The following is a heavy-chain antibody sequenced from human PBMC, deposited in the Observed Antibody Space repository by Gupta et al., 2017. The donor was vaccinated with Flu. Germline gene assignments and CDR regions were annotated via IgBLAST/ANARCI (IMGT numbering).Heavy chain of an antibody. V-gene: IGHV3-21*01. D-gene: IGHD5-18*01. CDR3: ARDPEIGIYSYGWDGFDY. Sequence: EVQLVESGGGLVKPGGSLRLSCAASGFTFSSYSMNWVRQAPGKGLEWVSSISSSSSYIYYADSVKGRFTNSRDNAKNSLYLQMNSLRAEDTAVFYCARDPEIGIYSYGWDGFDYWGQGTLVTVSS. CDR2: ISSSSSYI. CDR1: GFTFSSYS. J-gene: IGHJ4*02.